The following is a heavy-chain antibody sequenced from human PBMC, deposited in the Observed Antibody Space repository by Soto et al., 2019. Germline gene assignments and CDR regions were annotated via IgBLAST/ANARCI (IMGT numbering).Heavy chain of an antibody. V-gene: IGHV3-33*01. Sequence: GGSLRLSCAASGFTFSSYGMHWVRQAPGKGLEWVAVIWYDGSNKYYADSVKGRFTISRDNSKNTLYLQMNSLRAEDTAVYYCARAGYATYYFDYWGQGTLVTVSS. CDR3: ARAGYATYYFDY. D-gene: IGHD2-2*01. CDR2: IWYDGSNK. CDR1: GFTFSSYG. J-gene: IGHJ4*02.